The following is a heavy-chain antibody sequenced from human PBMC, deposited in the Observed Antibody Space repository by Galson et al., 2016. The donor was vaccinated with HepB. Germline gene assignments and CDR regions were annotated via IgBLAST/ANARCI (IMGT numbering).Heavy chain of an antibody. CDR2: IGIDGDT. Sequence: SLRLSCAASGFTFSSYDMHWVRQATGKGLEWVSAIGIDGDTYYPGSVKGRFTISRDNAKNSLYLQMNSLRDDDTAVYYCARDGGQQVVRWERLRRVYYYYPMDVWGQGTTVTVSS. J-gene: IGHJ6*02. CDR1: GFTFSSYD. CDR3: ARDGGQQVVRWERLRRVYYYYPMDV. D-gene: IGHD6-13*01. V-gene: IGHV3-13*01.